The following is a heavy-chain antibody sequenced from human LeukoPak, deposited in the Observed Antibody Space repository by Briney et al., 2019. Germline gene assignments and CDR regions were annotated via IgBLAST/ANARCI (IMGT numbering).Heavy chain of an antibody. CDR2: INAGNGNT. Sequence: ASVTVSCKASGYTFTNYAMHWVRQAPGQRLEWMGWINAGNGNTKYSQKFQGRVTFTRDTSASTAYMELSSLISEDTAVYYCARYYGSGGLDYWGQGPLVTVSS. V-gene: IGHV1-3*01. J-gene: IGHJ4*02. CDR3: ARYYGSGGLDY. CDR1: GYTFTNYA. D-gene: IGHD3-10*01.